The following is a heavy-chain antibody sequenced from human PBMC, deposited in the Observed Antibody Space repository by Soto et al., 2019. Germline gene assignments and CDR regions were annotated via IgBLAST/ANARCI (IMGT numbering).Heavy chain of an antibody. J-gene: IGHJ5*02. CDR2: ISAYNGNT. D-gene: IGHD3-22*01. CDR1: GYSFATSG. Sequence: ASVKVFCKASGYSFATSGISWVRQAPGQGLEWMGWISAYNGNTNYEQKLQDRVTMTTDTSTSTAYLELRSLRSDDTAVYYCARAGHYYDSSGYATWGQGTLVTVSS. V-gene: IGHV1-18*01. CDR3: ARAGHYYDSSGYAT.